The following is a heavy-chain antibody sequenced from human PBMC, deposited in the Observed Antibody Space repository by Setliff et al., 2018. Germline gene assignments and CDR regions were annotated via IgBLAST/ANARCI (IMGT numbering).Heavy chain of an antibody. CDR3: ARGSRIAGRAIDF. CDR1: GGSINSMSYY. D-gene: IGHD6-6*01. J-gene: IGHJ4*02. Sequence: SETLSLTCTVSGGSINSMSYYWGRIRQPPGKGLEWIEEINHRGSTNYSPSLKSRVTISVDTSKNQFSLKLSSVTAADTAVYYCARGSRIAGRAIDFWGQGTLVTVSS. CDR2: INHRGST. V-gene: IGHV4-39*07.